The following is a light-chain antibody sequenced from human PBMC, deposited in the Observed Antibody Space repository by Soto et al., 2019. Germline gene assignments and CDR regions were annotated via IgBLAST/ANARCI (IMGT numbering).Light chain of an antibody. Sequence: EIVLAQSPATLSLSPGERATLSCRASQSVSIYLAWYQQKPGQAPRLLIYGASTRATGIPARFSGSGSGTEFTLTISGLQSEDFAVYYCQQYGSSGTFGQGTKVDIK. V-gene: IGKV3-15*01. CDR2: GAS. CDR3: QQYGSSGT. CDR1: QSVSIY. J-gene: IGKJ1*01.